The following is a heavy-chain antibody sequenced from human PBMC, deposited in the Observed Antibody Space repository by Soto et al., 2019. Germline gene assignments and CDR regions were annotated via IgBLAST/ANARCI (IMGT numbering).Heavy chain of an antibody. CDR3: AKAPNGDSLLPDY. Sequence: GGSLRLSCAASGFTFSSYGMHWVRQAPGKGLEWVAVISYDGSNKYYADSVKGRFTISRDNSKNTLYLQMNSLRAEDTAVYYCAKAPNGDSLLPDYWGQGTLVTVSS. D-gene: IGHD4-17*01. CDR1: GFTFSSYG. V-gene: IGHV3-30*18. J-gene: IGHJ4*02. CDR2: ISYDGSNK.